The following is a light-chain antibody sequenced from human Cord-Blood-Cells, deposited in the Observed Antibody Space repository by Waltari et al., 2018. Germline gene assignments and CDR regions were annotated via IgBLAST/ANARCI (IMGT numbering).Light chain of an antibody. J-gene: IGKJ1*01. CDR3: QQYNSYWT. CDR1: QSISSW. Sequence: DIQMTQSPYTLSASVGDRVTITCRASQSISSWLAWYQQKPGKDPKLLIYDASSLESGVPSRFSGSGSGTEFTLTISSLQPDDFATYYCQQYNSYWTFGQGTKVEIK. CDR2: DAS. V-gene: IGKV1-5*01.